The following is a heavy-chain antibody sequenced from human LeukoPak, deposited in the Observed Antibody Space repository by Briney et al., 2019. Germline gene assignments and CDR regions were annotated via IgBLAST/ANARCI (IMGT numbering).Heavy chain of an antibody. D-gene: IGHD3-22*01. CDR1: GGSISSYY. J-gene: IGHJ4*02. V-gene: IGHV4-4*09. Sequence: SETLSLTCTVSGGSISSYYWSWIRQPPGKGLEWIGYIYTSGSTNYNPSLKSRVTISVDTSKNQFSLKLSSVTAADTAAYYCARHLYYYDSSGYLDAYFDYWGQGTLVTVSS. CDR3: ARHLYYYDSSGYLDAYFDY. CDR2: IYTSGST.